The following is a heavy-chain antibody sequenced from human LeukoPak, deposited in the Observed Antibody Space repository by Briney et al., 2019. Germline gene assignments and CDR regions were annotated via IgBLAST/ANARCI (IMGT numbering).Heavy chain of an antibody. J-gene: IGHJ4*02. Sequence: GGSLRLSCAASGIIVSRYWMTWVRQAPGKGLEWVADIKDDGSEKHYVDSVKGRFTISRDNAENSLYLQMNSLRAEDTAIYYCARDLGVCSGGTCYPVYDYWGQGIPVTVSS. CDR3: ARDLGVCSGGTCYPVYDY. D-gene: IGHD2-15*01. CDR1: GIIVSRYW. V-gene: IGHV3-7*01. CDR2: IKDDGSEK.